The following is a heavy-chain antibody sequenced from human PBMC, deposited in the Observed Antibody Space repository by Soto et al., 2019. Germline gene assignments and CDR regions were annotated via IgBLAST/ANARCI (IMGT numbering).Heavy chain of an antibody. Sequence: QVQLQESGPGLVKPSQTLSLTCTVSGGSISSGDYYWSWIRQHPGKGLEWIGYIYYSGSTYYNPSPTSRVTISVDTSKNRFSLKLSSVTAADTAVYYCARWWSGSRQGFDPWGQGTLVTVSS. CDR1: GGSISSGDYY. J-gene: IGHJ5*02. CDR2: IYYSGST. D-gene: IGHD3-3*01. CDR3: ARWWSGSRQGFDP. V-gene: IGHV4-31*03.